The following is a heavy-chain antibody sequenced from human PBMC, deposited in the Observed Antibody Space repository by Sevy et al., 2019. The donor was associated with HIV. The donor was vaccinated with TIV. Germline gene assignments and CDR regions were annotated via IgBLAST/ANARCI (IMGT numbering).Heavy chain of an antibody. CDR1: GFTFSSYA. D-gene: IGHD6-13*01. CDR3: AKDRVWELGDAFDI. CDR2: LSGSGGST. J-gene: IGHJ3*02. V-gene: IGHV3-23*01. Sequence: GGSLRLSCAASGFTFSSYAMNWVRQAPGKGLEWVSGLSGSGGSTNYADSVKGRFTISRDNSKNTLYLQMSSLRAEDTAVYDCAKDRVWELGDAFDIWGQGTMVTVSS.